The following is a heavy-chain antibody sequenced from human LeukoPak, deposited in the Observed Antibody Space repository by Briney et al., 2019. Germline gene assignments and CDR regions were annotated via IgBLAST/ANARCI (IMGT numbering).Heavy chain of an antibody. CDR2: IKTDGSQI. CDR3: ARDLNWETY. CDR1: RFTFSDYY. J-gene: IGHJ4*02. Sequence: GGSLRLSCAASRFTFSDYYMTWVRQAPGKGLEWVANIKTDGSQIYYVDSVKGRFTISRDNAKNSLYLQMNSLRAEDTAVYYCARDLNWETYWGQGTLVTVSS. V-gene: IGHV3-7*01. D-gene: IGHD1-1*01.